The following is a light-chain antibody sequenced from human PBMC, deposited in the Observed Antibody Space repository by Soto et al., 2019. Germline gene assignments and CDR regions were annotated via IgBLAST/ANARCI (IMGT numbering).Light chain of an antibody. CDR3: QQRANGPAFT. J-gene: IGKJ3*01. Sequence: EIVLTQSPATLSLSPGERATLSCRASQSVSTYLAWYQQRPGQAPRLLIHGASNRATGIPDRFSGRGSGTDFTLTISSLEPEDFAVYYCQQRANGPAFTFGPGTKVDL. CDR2: GAS. CDR1: QSVSTY. V-gene: IGKV3-11*01.